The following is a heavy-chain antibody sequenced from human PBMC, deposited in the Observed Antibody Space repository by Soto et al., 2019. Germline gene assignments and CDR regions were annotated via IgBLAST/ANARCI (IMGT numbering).Heavy chain of an antibody. CDR1: GFTFSSYA. CDR2: ISYDGSNK. CDR3: ARDFDY. V-gene: IGHV3-30-3*01. Sequence: QVQLVESGGGVVQPVRSLRLSCAASGFTFSSYAMHWVRQAPGKGLEWVAVISYDGSNKYYADSVKGRFTISRDNSKNTLYLQMNSLRAEDTAVYYCARDFDYWGQGTLVTVSS. J-gene: IGHJ4*02.